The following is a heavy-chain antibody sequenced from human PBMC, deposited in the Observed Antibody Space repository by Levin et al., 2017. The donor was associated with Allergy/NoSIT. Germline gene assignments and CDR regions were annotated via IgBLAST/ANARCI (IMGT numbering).Heavy chain of an antibody. CDR3: AQMASVDTAVGDGFNV. J-gene: IGHJ3*01. Sequence: ESGPTLVKPTQTLTLTCTFSGFSLRSSGMRVSWIRPPPGKALEWLARIDWDDDKFYSTSLKTRLSISQDTSKNQVVLTMANMEPEDTAKYYCAQMASVDTAVGDGFNVWGQGTMVTVSS. CDR1: GFSLRSSGMR. D-gene: IGHD5-18*01. CDR2: IDWDDDK. V-gene: IGHV2-70*04.